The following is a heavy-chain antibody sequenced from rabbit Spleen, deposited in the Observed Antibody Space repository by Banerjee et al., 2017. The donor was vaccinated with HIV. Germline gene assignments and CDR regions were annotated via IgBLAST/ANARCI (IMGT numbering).Heavy chain of an antibody. D-gene: IGHD6-1*01. CDR3: ARSAGVGADGYGNL. V-gene: IGHV1S45*01. J-gene: IGHJ4*01. Sequence: QEQLEESGGGLVQPEGSLTLTCTASGVSFSSSSYLCWVRQAPGKGLEWIACISAGSSDNIYYASWAKGRFTISKTSSTTVTLQMTSLTVADTATFFCARSAGVGADGYGNLWGPGTLVTVS. CDR2: ISAGSSDNI. CDR1: GVSFSSSSY.